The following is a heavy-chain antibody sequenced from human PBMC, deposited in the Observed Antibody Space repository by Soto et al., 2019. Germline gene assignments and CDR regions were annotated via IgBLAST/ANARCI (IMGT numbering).Heavy chain of an antibody. J-gene: IGHJ4*02. D-gene: IGHD3-10*01. CDR1: GGPIKTGDYY. Sequence: SETLSVTCNVSGGPIKTGDYYWNWIRQPPGKGLEWIGYVFYSGATNYSPSLKSRAAISMDTSKNQFSLSLTSVTAADTAVYYCARAGFSYGHLLFWGQGIRVTVSS. CDR3: ARAGFSYGHLLF. V-gene: IGHV4-30-4*01. CDR2: VFYSGAT.